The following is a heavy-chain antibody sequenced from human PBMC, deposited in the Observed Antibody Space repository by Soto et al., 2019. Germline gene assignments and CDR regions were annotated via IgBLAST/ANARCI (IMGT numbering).Heavy chain of an antibody. CDR3: TTGQRPIRFLEWLSRYYFDF. J-gene: IGHJ4*02. Sequence: QIQLVQSGAEVKKPGASVKVSCKVSGYTLAELSMHWVRQAPGKGLEWMGGFDPEDAETIYAQKFQGRVSMTMDTSTDTAYMELTSLRAEDSAVYYCTTGQRPIRFLEWLSRYYFDFWGQGTLVTVSS. V-gene: IGHV1-24*01. CDR1: GYTLAELS. D-gene: IGHD3-3*01. CDR2: FDPEDAET.